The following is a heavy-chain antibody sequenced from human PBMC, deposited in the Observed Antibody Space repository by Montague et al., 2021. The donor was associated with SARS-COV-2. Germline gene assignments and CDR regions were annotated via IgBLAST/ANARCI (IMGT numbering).Heavy chain of an antibody. J-gene: IGHJ3*02. D-gene: IGHD3-22*01. CDR2: IYYSGST. V-gene: IGHV4-31*02. CDR3: SRVRITMIVVVESFDI. Sequence: IYYSGSTYYNPSLKSRVTISVDTSKNQFSLKLSSVTAADTAVYYCSRVRITMIVVVESFDIWGQGTMFNVS.